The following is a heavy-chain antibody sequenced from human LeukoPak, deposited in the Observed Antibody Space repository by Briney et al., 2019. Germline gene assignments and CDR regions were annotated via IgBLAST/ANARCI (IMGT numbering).Heavy chain of an antibody. D-gene: IGHD2-15*01. CDR3: ARVGCSGGSCADWFDP. CDR1: GFTFSSYW. Sequence: PGRSLRLSCAASGFTFSSYWMHWVRQAPGKGLVWVSRINSDGSDTRYADSVRGRFTISRDNAKNTLYLQMNSLRAEDTAVYYCARVGCSGGSCADWFDPWGQGTLVTVSS. J-gene: IGHJ5*02. CDR2: INSDGSDT. V-gene: IGHV3-74*01.